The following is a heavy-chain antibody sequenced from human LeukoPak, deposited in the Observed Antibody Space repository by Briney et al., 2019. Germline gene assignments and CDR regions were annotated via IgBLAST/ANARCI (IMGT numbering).Heavy chain of an antibody. CDR2: IYSGGST. CDR3: ANYGDYYYFYY. Sequence: GGSLRLSCAASGFTVSSNYMSWVRQAPGLGLEWVSVIYSGGSTYYADSVKGRFTISRDNSKNTLYLQMNSLRAEDTAVYYCANYGDYYYFYYWGQGTLVTVSS. D-gene: IGHD4-17*01. CDR1: GFTVSSNY. V-gene: IGHV3-53*05. J-gene: IGHJ4*02.